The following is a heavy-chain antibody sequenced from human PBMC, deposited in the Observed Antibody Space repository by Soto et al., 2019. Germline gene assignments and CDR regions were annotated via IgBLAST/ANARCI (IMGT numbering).Heavy chain of an antibody. CDR2: IYYSGST. V-gene: IGHV4-30-4*01. CDR1: GGSISSGDYY. CDR3: ARERTHCYYGMDV. Sequence: ASETLSLTCTVSGGSISSGDYYWSWIRQPPGKGLEWIGYIYYSGSTYYNPSLKSRVTISVDTSKNQFSLKLSSVTAADTAVYYCARERTHCYYGMDVWGQGTTVTVSS. J-gene: IGHJ6*02.